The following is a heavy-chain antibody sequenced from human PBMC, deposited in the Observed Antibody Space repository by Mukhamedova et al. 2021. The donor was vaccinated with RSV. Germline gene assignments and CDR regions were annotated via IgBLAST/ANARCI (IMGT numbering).Heavy chain of an antibody. CDR2: ISTSASTI. Sequence: EWVSYISTSASTIYYADSLKGRFTISRDNAKNSLYLQMNSLRAEDTAVYYCARGGGSSGPDYWGQGTPVTVSS. D-gene: IGHD6-25*01. V-gene: IGHV3-48*03. J-gene: IGHJ4*02. CDR3: ARGGGSSGPDY.